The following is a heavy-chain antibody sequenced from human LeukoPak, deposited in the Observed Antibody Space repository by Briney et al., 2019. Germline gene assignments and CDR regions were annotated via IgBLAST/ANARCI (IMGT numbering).Heavy chain of an antibody. CDR3: ARDRVPSDIVVVPAKHYGTDV. V-gene: IGHV3-30-3*01. D-gene: IGHD2-2*01. Sequence: GGSLRLSCAASGFTFSSYAMHWVRQAPGKGLEWVAVISYDGSNKYYADSVKGRFTISRDNSKNTLYLQMNSLRAEDTAVYYCARDRVPSDIVVVPAKHYGTDVWGQGTTVTVSS. CDR1: GFTFSSYA. CDR2: ISYDGSNK. J-gene: IGHJ6*02.